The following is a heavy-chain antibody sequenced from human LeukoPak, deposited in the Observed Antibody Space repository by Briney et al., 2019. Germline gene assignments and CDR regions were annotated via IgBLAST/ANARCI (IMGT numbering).Heavy chain of an antibody. Sequence: GGSLRLSCAASGFTFSDSYMTWIRQAPGKGLEWLSYISGSSSDVNYIDSVRGRFTVSRDNAKNSLYLHMNSLTVEDTAVYYCSRDPRHNDFWGQGTLVTVSS. CDR2: ISGSSSDV. J-gene: IGHJ4*02. CDR3: SRDPRHNDF. V-gene: IGHV3-11*01. CDR1: GFTFSDSY.